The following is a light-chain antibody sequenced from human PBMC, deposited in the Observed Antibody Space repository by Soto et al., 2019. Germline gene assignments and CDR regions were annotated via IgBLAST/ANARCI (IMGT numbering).Light chain of an antibody. Sequence: EIVMTQSPATLSVSPGERATLSCRASHSVSSRLAWYQQKPGQAPRLLIYGASTRATGLPARFSGSGSGTEFTLTVSSLQAEDLAVYYCQHYTNSPLTFGGGTKVEIK. CDR3: QHYTNSPLT. CDR2: GAS. V-gene: IGKV3-15*01. CDR1: HSVSSR. J-gene: IGKJ4*01.